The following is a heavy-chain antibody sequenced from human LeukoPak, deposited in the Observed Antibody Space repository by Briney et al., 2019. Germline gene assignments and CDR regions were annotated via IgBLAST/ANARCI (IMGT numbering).Heavy chain of an antibody. CDR2: INHSGST. D-gene: IGHD3-22*01. CDR1: GGSFSGYY. J-gene: IGHJ4*02. CDR3: ETNYYDSSD. V-gene: IGHV4-34*01. Sequence: SETLSLTCAVYGGSFSGYYWSWIRQPPGKWLEWIGEINHSGSTNYNPSLKSRVTISVDTSKNQFSLKLSSVTAADTAVYYCETNYYDSSDWGQGTLVTVSS.